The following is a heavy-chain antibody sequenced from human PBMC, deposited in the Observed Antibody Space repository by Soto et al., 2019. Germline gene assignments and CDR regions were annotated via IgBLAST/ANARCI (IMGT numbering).Heavy chain of an antibody. CDR1: GFTFSSYG. Sequence: PGGSLRLSCAASGFTFSSYGMHWVRQAPGKGLEWVAVISYDGSNKYYADSVKGRFTISRDNSKNTLYLQMNSLRAEDTAVYYCAKDRRVYRLHYYYGMDVWGQGTTVTVSS. D-gene: IGHD2-21*02. J-gene: IGHJ6*02. CDR3: AKDRRVYRLHYYYGMDV. CDR2: ISYDGSNK. V-gene: IGHV3-30*18.